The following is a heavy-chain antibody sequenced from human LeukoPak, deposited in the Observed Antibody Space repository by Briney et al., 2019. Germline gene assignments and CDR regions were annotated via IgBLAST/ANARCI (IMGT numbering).Heavy chain of an antibody. CDR3: ARVRGHCPSTRCPPPDY. CDR2: IDSSSRYI. J-gene: IGHJ4*02. CDR1: GFTFSSYN. D-gene: IGHD2-2*01. Sequence: PGGSLRLSCAASGFTFSSYNMDWVRQAPGKGLEWVSFIDSSSRYIYQADSVKGRFTISRDNAKSSVFLQMNSLRAEDTAVYYCARVRGHCPSTRCPPPDYWGQGTLVTVSS. V-gene: IGHV3-21*01.